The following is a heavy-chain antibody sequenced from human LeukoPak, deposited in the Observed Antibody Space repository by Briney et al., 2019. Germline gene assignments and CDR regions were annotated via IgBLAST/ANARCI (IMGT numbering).Heavy chain of an antibody. CDR2: IKQDGSEK. CDR3: AELGITMIGGV. J-gene: IGHJ6*04. CDR1: GFTFSSYW. V-gene: IGHV3-7*01. D-gene: IGHD3-10*02. Sequence: HAGGSLRLSCAASGFTFSSYWMSWVRQAPGKGLEWVANIKQDGSEKYYVDSVKGRFTISSDNAKNSLYLQMNSLRAEDTAVYYCAELGITMIGGVWGKGTTVTISS.